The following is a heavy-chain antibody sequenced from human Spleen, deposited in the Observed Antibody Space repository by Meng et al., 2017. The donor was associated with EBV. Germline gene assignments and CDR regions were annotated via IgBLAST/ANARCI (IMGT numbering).Heavy chain of an antibody. Sequence: QLQLLESGPGVVKPSETLSLSCEVSGASISSTTYYWAWIRQPPGKGLEWIGYIYYSGSTYYNPSLKSRVTISVDTSKNQFSLKLSSVTAADTAVYYCAREGGRRVNYWGQGTLVTVSS. J-gene: IGHJ4*02. V-gene: IGHV4-30-4*08. CDR1: GASISSTTYY. D-gene: IGHD3-16*01. CDR3: AREGGRRVNY. CDR2: IYYSGST.